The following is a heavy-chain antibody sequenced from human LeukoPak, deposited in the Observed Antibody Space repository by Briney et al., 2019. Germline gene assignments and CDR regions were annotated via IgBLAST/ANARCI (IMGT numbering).Heavy chain of an antibody. D-gene: IGHD2-15*01. CDR3: ARQVVVVVAAHSQNYNWFDP. V-gene: IGHV4-61*01. CDR2: IYYSGST. CDR1: GGSISSGSYY. Sequence: PSQTLSLTCTVSGGSISSGSYYWSWIRQPPGKGLEWIGYIYYSGSTNYNPSLKSRVTISVDTSKNQFSLKLSSVTAADTAVYYCARQVVVVVAAHSQNYNWFDPWGQGTLVTVSS. J-gene: IGHJ5*02.